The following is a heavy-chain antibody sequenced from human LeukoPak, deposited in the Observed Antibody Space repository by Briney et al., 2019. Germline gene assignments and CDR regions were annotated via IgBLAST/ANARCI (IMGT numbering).Heavy chain of an antibody. Sequence: PGGSLRLSCAASGFIFSSYAMHWVRQAPGKGLEWVAVISYDGSNKYYADSVKGRFTISRDNSKNTLYLQMNSLRAEDTAVYYCARADYGDYIYYYYYGMDVWGQGTTVTVSS. D-gene: IGHD4-17*01. CDR1: GFIFSSYA. CDR3: ARADYGDYIYYYYYGMDV. V-gene: IGHV3-30-3*01. CDR2: ISYDGSNK. J-gene: IGHJ6*02.